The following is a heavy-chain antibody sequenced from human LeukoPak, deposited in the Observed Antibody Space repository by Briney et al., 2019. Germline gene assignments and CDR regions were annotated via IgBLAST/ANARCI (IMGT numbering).Heavy chain of an antibody. V-gene: IGHV3-23*01. CDR3: AKSIDSGGYPLGDS. J-gene: IGHJ4*02. CDR2: ISGSGGST. CDR1: GFTFSSYA. Sequence: GGSLRLSCAASGFTFSSYAMSWVRQAPGKGLEWVSAISGSGGSTYYAASVRGRFTISKDNSKKTVFLQMNSLRAEDTALYYCAKSIDSGGYPLGDSWGQGTLVIVSS. D-gene: IGHD3-22*01.